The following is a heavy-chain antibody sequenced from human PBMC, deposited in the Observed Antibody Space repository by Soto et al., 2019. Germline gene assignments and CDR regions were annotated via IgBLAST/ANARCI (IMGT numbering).Heavy chain of an antibody. V-gene: IGHV3-11*01. Sequence: GGSLRLSCAASGFTFSDYYMSWIRQAPGKGLEWVSYISSSGSTIYYADSVKGRFTISRDNAKNSLYLQMNSLRAEDTAVYYCARALRGGNKKNYGDYLFYWGQGTLVTVSS. CDR3: ARALRGGNKKNYGDYLFY. J-gene: IGHJ4*02. CDR1: GFTFSDYY. D-gene: IGHD4-17*01. CDR2: ISSSGSTI.